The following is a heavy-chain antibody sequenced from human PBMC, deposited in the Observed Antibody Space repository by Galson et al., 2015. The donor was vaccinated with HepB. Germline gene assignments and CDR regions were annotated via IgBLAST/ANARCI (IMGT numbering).Heavy chain of an antibody. D-gene: IGHD2-15*01. CDR3: ARDRVVVVVAAPHPASNWFDP. CDR1: GYTFTSYG. J-gene: IGHJ5*02. V-gene: IGHV1-18*04. CDR2: ISAYNGNT. Sequence: SVKVSCKASGYTFTSYGISWVRQAPGQGLEWMGWISAYNGNTNYAQKLQGRVTMTTDTSTSTAYMELRSLRSDDTAVYYCARDRVVVVVAAPHPASNWFDPWGPGTLVTVSS.